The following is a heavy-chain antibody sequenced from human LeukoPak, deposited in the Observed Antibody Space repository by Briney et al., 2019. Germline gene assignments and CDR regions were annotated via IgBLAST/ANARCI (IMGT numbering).Heavy chain of an antibody. V-gene: IGHV4-59*01. CDR2: IYYSGST. Sequence: ASETLSLTCTVSGGSISSYYWSWIRQPPGKGLEWIGYIYYSGSTNYNPSLKSRVTISVDTSKNQFSLKLSSVTAADTAVYYCARGLRDGDVASYFDYWGQGTLVTVSS. CDR1: GGSISSYY. J-gene: IGHJ4*02. CDR3: ARGLRDGDVASYFDY. D-gene: IGHD4-17*01.